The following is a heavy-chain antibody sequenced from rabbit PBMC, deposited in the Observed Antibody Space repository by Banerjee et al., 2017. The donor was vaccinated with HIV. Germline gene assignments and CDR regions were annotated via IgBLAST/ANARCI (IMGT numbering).Heavy chain of an antibody. J-gene: IGHJ4*01. CDR2: IYAGSGST. CDR3: ARAGDAGYAPYGFCAL. D-gene: IGHD6-1*01. CDR1: GFDFSSYT. Sequence: QEQLKETGGGLVQPGGSLTLSCKASGFDFSSYTMSWVRQAPGKGLEWIAYIYAGSGSTYYASWAKGRFTISLDNAQNTVFLQMTSLTAADTATYFCARAGDAGYAPYGFCALWGPGTLVTVS. V-gene: IGHV1S47*01.